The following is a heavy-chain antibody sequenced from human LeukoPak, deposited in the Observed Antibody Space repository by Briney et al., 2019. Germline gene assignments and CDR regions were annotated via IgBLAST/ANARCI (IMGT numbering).Heavy chain of an antibody. J-gene: IGHJ4*02. D-gene: IGHD6-6*01. CDR3: ARHPYSSSYYFGY. V-gene: IGHV4-38-2*01. Sequence: TSETLSLTRGVSGYSISSGYYWGWIRQPPGKGLEWIGSIYHSGSTYYNPSLKSRVTISVDTSKNQFSLKLTSVTAADTAVYYCARHPYSSSYYFGYWGQGTLVTVSS. CDR1: GYSISSGYY. CDR2: IYHSGST.